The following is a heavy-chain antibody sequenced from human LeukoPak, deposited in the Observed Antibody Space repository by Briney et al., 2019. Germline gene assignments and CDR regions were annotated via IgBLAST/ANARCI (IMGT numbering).Heavy chain of an antibody. CDR2: IRYDGSNK. Sequence: GGSLRLSCAASGFTFSSYGMHWVRQAPGKGLEWVAFIRYDGSNKYYADSVKGRFTISRDNSKNTLYLQMNSLRAEDTAVYYCARGAFEVLRFLEWLFYFDYWGQGTLVTVSS. D-gene: IGHD3-3*01. V-gene: IGHV3-30*02. J-gene: IGHJ4*02. CDR1: GFTFSSYG. CDR3: ARGAFEVLRFLEWLFYFDY.